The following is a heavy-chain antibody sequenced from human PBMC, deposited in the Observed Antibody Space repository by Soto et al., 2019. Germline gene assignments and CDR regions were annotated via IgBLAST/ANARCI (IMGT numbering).Heavy chain of an antibody. Sequence: EVQLLESGGGLVQPGGSLRLSCASSGFTFSSYGMTWVRRPPGKGLEWVSANSGSGAATYYADSVQGRFTISRDNSNNTLYLQMNGLRAEDTAVYSCAKVLYGVVTDFDSWGQGTLVTVSS. V-gene: IGHV3-23*01. CDR2: NSGSGAAT. D-gene: IGHD3-3*01. J-gene: IGHJ4*02. CDR3: AKVLYGVVTDFDS. CDR1: GFTFSSYG.